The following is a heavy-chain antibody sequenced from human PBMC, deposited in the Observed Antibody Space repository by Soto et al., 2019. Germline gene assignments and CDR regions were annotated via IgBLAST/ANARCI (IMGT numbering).Heavy chain of an antibody. CDR3: AGHYYDSSGYLYYYGMDV. CDR1: GYTFTSYY. D-gene: IGHD3-22*01. J-gene: IGHJ6*02. Sequence: ASVKVSCKASGYTFTSYYMHWVRQAPGQGLEWMGIINPSGGSTSYAQKFQGRVTMTRDTSTSTVYMELSSLRSEDTAVYYCAGHYYDSSGYLYYYGMDVWGQGTTVTVSS. CDR2: INPSGGST. V-gene: IGHV1-46*01.